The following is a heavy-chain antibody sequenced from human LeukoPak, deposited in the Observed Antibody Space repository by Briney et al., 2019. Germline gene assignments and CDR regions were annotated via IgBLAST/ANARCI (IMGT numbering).Heavy chain of an antibody. CDR3: VKDTGTGYRYGEFDY. V-gene: IGHV3-64D*09. Sequence: GGSLRLSCSASGFAFSGYAMHWVRQAPGKGLEYVSAISSNGGSTYYADSLKGRFTISRSNSKNTLYLQMSSLRAEDTAVYYCVKDTGTGYRYGEFDYWGQGTLVTVSS. CDR2: ISSNGGST. CDR1: GFAFSGYA. J-gene: IGHJ4*02. D-gene: IGHD5-18*01.